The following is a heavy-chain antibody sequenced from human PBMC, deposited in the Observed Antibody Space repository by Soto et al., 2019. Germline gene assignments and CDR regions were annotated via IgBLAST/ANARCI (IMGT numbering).Heavy chain of an antibody. D-gene: IGHD1-1*01. CDR1: GYTFTGYY. CDR3: ARTLGNCNGPNDAFDI. V-gene: IGHV1-2*02. CDR2: INPNSGGT. Sequence: GASVKVSCKASGYTFTGYYMHWVRQAPGQGLEWMGWINPNSGGTNYAQKFQGRVTMTRDTSISTAYMELSRLRSDDTAVYYCARTLGNCNGPNDAFDIWGQGTMVTVSS. J-gene: IGHJ3*02.